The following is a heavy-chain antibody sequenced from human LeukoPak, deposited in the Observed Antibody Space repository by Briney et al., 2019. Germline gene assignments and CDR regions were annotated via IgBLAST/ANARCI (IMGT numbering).Heavy chain of an antibody. CDR1: GGSISSGDYY. Sequence: PSETLSLTWTVAGGSISSGDYYWSWIRQPPGKGLEWIGYIYYSGSTYYNPSLKSRVTISVDTSKNQFSLKLSSVTAADTAVYYCARAFLTYYYDSSGYYYFDYWGQGTLVTVSS. D-gene: IGHD3-22*01. J-gene: IGHJ4*02. V-gene: IGHV4-30-4*01. CDR2: IYYSGST. CDR3: ARAFLTYYYDSSGYYYFDY.